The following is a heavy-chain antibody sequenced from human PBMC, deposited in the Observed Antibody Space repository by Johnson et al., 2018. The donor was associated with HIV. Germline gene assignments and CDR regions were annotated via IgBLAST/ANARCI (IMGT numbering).Heavy chain of an antibody. CDR2: IGTAGDT. D-gene: IGHD3-16*01. J-gene: IGHJ3*02. CDR3: ARGSRYTFDNDDVHLLHAFDI. V-gene: IGHV3-13*01. CDR1: GFTFSSYD. Sequence: VQLVESGGGLVQPGGSLRLSCAASGFTFSSYDMHWVRQATGKGLEWVSAIGTAGDTYYPGSVKGRFTISRENAKNSLYLQMNSLRAGDTAMYYCARGSRYTFDNDDVHLLHAFDIWGQGTMVTVSS.